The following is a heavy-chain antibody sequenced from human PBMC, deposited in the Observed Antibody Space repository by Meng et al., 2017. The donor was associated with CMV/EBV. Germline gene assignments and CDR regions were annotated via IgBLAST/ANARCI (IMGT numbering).Heavy chain of an antibody. J-gene: IGHJ1*01. D-gene: IGHD6-19*01. CDR1: GFTFSSYA. Sequence: GSLKISCAASGFTFSSYAMSWVRQAPGKGLEWVSAISGSGGSTYYADSVKGRFTISRDNSKNTLYLQMNSLRAEDTAIYYCAREIAVDGQHWGQGTLVTVSS. CDR3: AREIAVDGQH. CDR2: ISGSGGST. V-gene: IGHV3-23*01.